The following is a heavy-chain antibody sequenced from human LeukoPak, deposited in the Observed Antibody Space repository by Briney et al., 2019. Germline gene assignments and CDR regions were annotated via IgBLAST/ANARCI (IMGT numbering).Heavy chain of an antibody. CDR2: INPSCGST. CDR1: GYTFTSYY. CDR3: ARDYYDSSGYSNWFDP. Sequence: ASVKVSCMASGYTFTSYYLHWVRQAPGQGLEWMGIINPSCGSTSYAQKFQGRVTMTRDMSTSTVYMELSSLRSEDTAVYYCARDYYDSSGYSNWFDPWGQGTLVTVSS. J-gene: IGHJ5*02. V-gene: IGHV1-46*01. D-gene: IGHD3-22*01.